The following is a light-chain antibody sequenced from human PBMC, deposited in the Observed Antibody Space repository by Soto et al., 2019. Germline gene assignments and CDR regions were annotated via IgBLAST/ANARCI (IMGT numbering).Light chain of an antibody. Sequence: DLPMNQSPFTLSASVGDRVTIPCRASQSISSWLAWYQQKPGKAPKLLIYDASSLESGVPSRFSGSGSGTEFTLTISSLQPDDFATYYCQQYNSYSRTFGQGTKVDIK. V-gene: IGKV1-5*01. CDR1: QSISSW. CDR3: QQYNSYSRT. CDR2: DAS. J-gene: IGKJ1*01.